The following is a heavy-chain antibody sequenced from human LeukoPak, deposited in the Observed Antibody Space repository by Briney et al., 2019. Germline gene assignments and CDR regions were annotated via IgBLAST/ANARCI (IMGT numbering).Heavy chain of an antibody. J-gene: IGHJ4*02. D-gene: IGHD1-1*01. V-gene: IGHV3-21*01. CDR2: ISGSNSYI. Sequence: SGGSLRLSCAASGFTFSSYTMHWIRQAPGKGLEWVSSISGSNSYIFYADSVKGRFTVSRDNAKDSLYLQMNSLRAEDTAVYYCARALTTLTYEGYWGQGTLVTVSS. CDR1: GFTFSSYT. CDR3: ARALTTLTYEGY.